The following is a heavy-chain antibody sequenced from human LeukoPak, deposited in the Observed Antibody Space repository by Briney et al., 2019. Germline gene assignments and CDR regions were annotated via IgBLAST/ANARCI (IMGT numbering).Heavy chain of an antibody. V-gene: IGHV3-48*04. CDR1: GFTFSSYS. CDR3: AKGSGYYDSSGYRDYFDY. J-gene: IGHJ4*02. CDR2: ISSSSSTI. D-gene: IGHD3-22*01. Sequence: GGSLRLSCAASGFTFSSYSMNWVRQAPGKGLEWVSYISSSSSTIYYADSVKGRFTISRDNAKNSLYLQMNSLRAEDMALYYCAKGSGYYDSSGYRDYFDYWGQGTLVTVSS.